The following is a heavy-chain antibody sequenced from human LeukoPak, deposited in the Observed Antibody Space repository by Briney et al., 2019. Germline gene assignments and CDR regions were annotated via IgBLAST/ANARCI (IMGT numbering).Heavy chain of an antibody. J-gene: IGHJ5*02. CDR3: ARDLRNYYDSSGLNWFDP. Sequence: SVKVSCKASGYTFTSYGISWVRQAPGQGLEWMGGIIPIFGTANYAQKFQGRVMITADESTSTAYMELSSLRSEDTAVYYCARDLRNYYDSSGLNWFDPWGQGTLVTVSS. CDR2: IIPIFGTA. CDR1: GYTFTSYG. D-gene: IGHD3-22*01. V-gene: IGHV1-69*13.